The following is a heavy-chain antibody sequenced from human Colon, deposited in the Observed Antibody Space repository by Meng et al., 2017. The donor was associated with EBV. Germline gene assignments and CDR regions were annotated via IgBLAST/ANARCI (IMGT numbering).Heavy chain of an antibody. J-gene: IGHJ4*02. Sequence: QGHMQGSGPGLGKPSGTLSLTCSVSSGSISSGVYSWTWIRQPPGKGLEWIGHIFHSGSTYSNPSLKSRVTISVDRSKNQFSLRLSSVTAADTAVYYCAREAQQSGYFDPWGPGTLVTVSS. CDR3: AREAQQSGYFDP. CDR1: SGSISSGVYS. D-gene: IGHD6-13*01. CDR2: IFHSGST. V-gene: IGHV4-30-2*01.